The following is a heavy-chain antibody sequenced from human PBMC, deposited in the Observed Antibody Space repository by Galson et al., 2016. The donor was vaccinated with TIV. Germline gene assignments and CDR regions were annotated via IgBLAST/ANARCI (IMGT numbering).Heavy chain of an antibody. CDR3: ARDKNDYGVDAFDI. J-gene: IGHJ3*02. V-gene: IGHV4-31*03. D-gene: IGHD4-17*01. CDR1: GGSINSDGYH. Sequence: TLSLTCTVSGGSINSDGYHWSWIRQSAGKELEWIGYIYYSGTTQYNPSLKSRVSISVDTSKTQFSLNLSSVTAADTAVYYCARDKNDYGVDAFDIWGQGTMVIVSS. CDR2: IYYSGTT.